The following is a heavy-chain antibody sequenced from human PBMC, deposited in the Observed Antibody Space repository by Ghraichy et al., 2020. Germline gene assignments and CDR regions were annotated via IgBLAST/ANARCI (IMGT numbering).Heavy chain of an antibody. CDR1: GVSVSSNQ. V-gene: IGHV3-53*01. D-gene: IGHD2-21*01. Sequence: GESLNISCAASGVSVSSNQMAWVRQAPGKGLEWVSILYSDGSGFYADTVRGRFTISRDESKNTLYLQMNSLRAEDTAVYYCARDRRYCGNNCYLYYYYGMDLWGRGTTVTVSS. J-gene: IGHJ6*02. CDR3: ARDRRYCGNNCYLYYYYGMDL. CDR2: LYSDGSG.